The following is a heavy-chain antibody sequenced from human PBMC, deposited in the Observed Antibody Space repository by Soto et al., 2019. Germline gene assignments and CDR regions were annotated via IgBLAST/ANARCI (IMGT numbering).Heavy chain of an antibody. CDR2: MNPNSGNT. CDR3: ASAPPRATYNWFDP. CDR1: GYTFTSYD. J-gene: IGHJ5*02. Sequence: ASVKVSCKAAGYTFTSYDINWVRQATGQGLEWMGWMNPNSGNTGYAQKFQGRVTITRNTSISTAYMELSSLRSEDPAVYYCASAPPRATYNWFDPWGQGTLVTVSS. V-gene: IGHV1-8*01.